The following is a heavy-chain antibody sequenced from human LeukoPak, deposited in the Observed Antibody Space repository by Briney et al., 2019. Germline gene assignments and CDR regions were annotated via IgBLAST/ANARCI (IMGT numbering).Heavy chain of an antibody. Sequence: PGGSLRLSCAASGFTFSSYAMNWVRQAPGKGLEWVSAISGSGGSTNYADSVKGRFTISRDDSKNTLYLQMNSLRAEDTAVYYCAKETSSSFHYWGQGTLVTVSS. J-gene: IGHJ4*02. CDR1: GFTFSSYA. CDR2: ISGSGGST. D-gene: IGHD6-6*01. CDR3: AKETSSSFHY. V-gene: IGHV3-23*01.